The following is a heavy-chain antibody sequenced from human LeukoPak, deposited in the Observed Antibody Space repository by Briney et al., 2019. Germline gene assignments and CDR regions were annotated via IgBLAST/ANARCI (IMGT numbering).Heavy chain of an antibody. D-gene: IGHD3-22*01. V-gene: IGHV3-30*02. Sequence: GGSLRLSCAGSGFTFSSYSMNWVRQAPGKGLEWVAYIRFDESNKYYADSVKGRFTISRDNAKNSLYLQMNSLRAEDTALYYCAKDSDYYDSSGYWGSFDYWGQGTLVTVSS. CDR2: IRFDESNK. CDR1: GFTFSSYS. J-gene: IGHJ4*02. CDR3: AKDSDYYDSSGYWGSFDY.